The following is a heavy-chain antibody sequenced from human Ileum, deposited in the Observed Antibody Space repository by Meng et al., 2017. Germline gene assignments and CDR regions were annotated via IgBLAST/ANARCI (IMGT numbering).Heavy chain of an antibody. V-gene: IGHV4-61*01. CDR1: GDSVISGSYY. CDR2: INYSGTA. Sequence: QVELQESGPGLVRPSGTLSLTCSVFGDSVISGSYYWNWIRQSAGKGLEWIGYINYSGTAYYNASLGSRVSMSIDTSKNQFSLKLTSVTAADTAVYYCTRDQTSNGWGSFDSWGQGTLVTVSS. J-gene: IGHJ4*02. CDR3: TRDQTSNGWGSFDS. D-gene: IGHD7-27*01.